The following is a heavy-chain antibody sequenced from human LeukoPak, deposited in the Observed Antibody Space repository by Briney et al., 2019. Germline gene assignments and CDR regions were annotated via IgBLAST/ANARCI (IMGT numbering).Heavy chain of an antibody. Sequence: GASVKVSCKASGYTFTNRPMHWVRQAPGQGLEWMGWINPNSGDTNYVQKFQGRVTMTRDPSISTAYMELSGLRADDTAVYYCARERYTAYGNFDYWGQGTQVTVSS. V-gene: IGHV1-2*02. D-gene: IGHD5-12*01. J-gene: IGHJ4*02. CDR2: INPNSGDT. CDR3: ARERYTAYGNFDY. CDR1: GYTFTNRP.